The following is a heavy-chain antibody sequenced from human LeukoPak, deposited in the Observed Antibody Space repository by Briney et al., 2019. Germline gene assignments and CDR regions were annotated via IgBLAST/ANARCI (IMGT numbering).Heavy chain of an antibody. CDR2: IYSGGST. CDR1: GFTVSSNY. D-gene: IGHD1-26*01. Sequence: GGSLRLSCAASGFTVSSNYMSWVRQAPGKGLEWVSVIYSGGSTYYADSVKGRFTISRDTSKNTLYLQMNSLRAEDTAVYYCARDLVGATNGMDVWGQGTTVTVSS. J-gene: IGHJ6*02. V-gene: IGHV3-53*01. CDR3: ARDLVGATNGMDV.